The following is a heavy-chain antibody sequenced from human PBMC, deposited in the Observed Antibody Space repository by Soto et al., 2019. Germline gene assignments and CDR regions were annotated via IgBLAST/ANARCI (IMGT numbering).Heavy chain of an antibody. J-gene: IGHJ3*02. V-gene: IGHV3-15*07. D-gene: IGHD1-26*01. CDR3: TLGGAQEDYAFDI. CDR1: GFTFSNAW. CDR2: IKSKTDGGTT. Sequence: EVQLVESGGGLVKPGGSLRLSCAASGFTFSNAWMNWVRQAPGKGLEWVGRIKSKTDGGTTDYAAPVKGRFTISRDXXKNTLYLQMNSLKTEDTAVYYCTLGGAQEDYAFDIWGQGTMVTVSS.